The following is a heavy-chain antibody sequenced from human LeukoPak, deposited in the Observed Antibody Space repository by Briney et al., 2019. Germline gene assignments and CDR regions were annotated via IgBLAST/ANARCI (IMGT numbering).Heavy chain of an antibody. CDR3: ARDGYSSSWYKGPEDY. J-gene: IGHJ4*02. V-gene: IGHV3-48*04. CDR2: ISSSSSTI. Sequence: PGGSLRLSCAASGFTFSSYSMYWVRQAPGKGLEWVSYISSSSSTIYYADSVKGRFTISRDNAKNSPYLQMNSLRAEDTAVYYCARDGYSSSWYKGPEDYWGQGTLVTVSS. D-gene: IGHD6-13*01. CDR1: GFTFSSYS.